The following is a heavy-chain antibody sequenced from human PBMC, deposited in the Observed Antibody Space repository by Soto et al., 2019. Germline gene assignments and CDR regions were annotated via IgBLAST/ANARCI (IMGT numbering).Heavy chain of an antibody. D-gene: IGHD6-19*01. V-gene: IGHV3-33*01. CDR2: IWYDGSNK. J-gene: IGHJ4*02. Sequence: QVQLVESGGGVVQPGRSLRLSCAASGFTFSNYGMHWVRQAPGKGLEWVAVIWYDGSNKYYADSVKGRFTISRDNSKNTLFLQMNSLRAEDTAVYYCARAASGWPIDYWGQGTLGTVSS. CDR1: GFTFSNYG. CDR3: ARAASGWPIDY.